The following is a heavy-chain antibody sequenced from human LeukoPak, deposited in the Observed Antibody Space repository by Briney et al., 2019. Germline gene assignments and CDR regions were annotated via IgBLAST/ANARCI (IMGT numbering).Heavy chain of an antibody. V-gene: IGHV1-24*01. J-gene: IGHJ4*02. D-gene: IGHD2-2*01. CDR1: GYTLTELS. CDR2: FDPEDGET. CDR3: ARDPISMYQLLWAQGPFLDY. Sequence: ASVKVSCKVSGYTLTELSMHWVRQAPGKGLEWMGGFDPEDGETIYAQKFQGRVTMTEDTSTDTAYMELSSLRSDDTAVYYCARDPISMYQLLWAQGPFLDYWGQGTLVTVSS.